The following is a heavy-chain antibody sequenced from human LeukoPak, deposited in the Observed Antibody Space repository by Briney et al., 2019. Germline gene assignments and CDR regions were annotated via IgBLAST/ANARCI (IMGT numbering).Heavy chain of an antibody. V-gene: IGHV4-30-2*01. CDR2: IYHSGST. Sequence: SETLSLTCTVSGGSISSGGYYWSWIRQPPGKGLEWIGYIYHSGSTYYNPSLKSRVTISVDRSKNQFSLNLSSVTAADTAVYYCARGGVITIFGVDYNWFDPWGQGTLVTVSS. J-gene: IGHJ5*02. D-gene: IGHD3-3*01. CDR1: GGSISSGGYY. CDR3: ARGGVITIFGVDYNWFDP.